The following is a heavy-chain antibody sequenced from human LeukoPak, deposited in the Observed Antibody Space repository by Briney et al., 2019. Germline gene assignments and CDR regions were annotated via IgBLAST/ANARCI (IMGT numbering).Heavy chain of an antibody. CDR3: AKSPRTAAVYYFDY. J-gene: IGHJ4*02. Sequence: PGGSLRFSCAASGFTFRIYAMSWVRQAPGKGLEWVSAIDGTGSSTYYADSVKGRFTISRDNSNNTLYLQMNSLRAEDTAVYYCAKSPRTAAVYYFDYWGQGTLVTVSS. CDR2: IDGTGSST. V-gene: IGHV3-23*01. D-gene: IGHD6-13*01. CDR1: GFTFRIYA.